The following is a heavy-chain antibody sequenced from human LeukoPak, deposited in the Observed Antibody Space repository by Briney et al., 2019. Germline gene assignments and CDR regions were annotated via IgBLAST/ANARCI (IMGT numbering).Heavy chain of an antibody. Sequence: SVKVSCKASGGTFGSYAISWVRQAPGQGLEWMGGIIPIFGTANYAQKFQGRVTITTDESTSTAYMELSSLRSEDTAVYYCARDLMGQNDFWSGSDSDNWFDPWGQGTLVTVSS. V-gene: IGHV1-69*05. D-gene: IGHD3-3*01. CDR3: ARDLMGQNDFWSGSDSDNWFDP. J-gene: IGHJ5*02. CDR2: IIPIFGTA. CDR1: GGTFGSYA.